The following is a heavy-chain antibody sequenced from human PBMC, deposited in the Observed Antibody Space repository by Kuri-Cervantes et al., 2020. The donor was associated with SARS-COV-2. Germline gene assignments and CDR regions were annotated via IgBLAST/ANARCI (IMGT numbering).Heavy chain of an antibody. J-gene: IGHJ5*02. D-gene: IGHD3-3*01. V-gene: IGHV1-24*01. Sequence: ASVKVSCKASGGTFSSYAISWVRQAPGQGLEWMGGFDPEDGETIYVQKFQGRVTMTEDTSTDTAYMELSSLRSEDTAVYYCATVRVTIFGVVIIGGWFDPWGQGTLVTVSS. CDR2: FDPEDGET. CDR3: ATVRVTIFGVVIIGGWFDP. CDR1: GGTFSSYA.